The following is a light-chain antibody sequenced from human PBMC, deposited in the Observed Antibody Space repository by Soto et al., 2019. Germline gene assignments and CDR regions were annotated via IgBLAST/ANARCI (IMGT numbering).Light chain of an antibody. Sequence: DIQMTQSPSSLSASVGDRVTITCRASQDISSYLAWYQQKPGKVPKLLIYAASTLQSGVPSRFSGSGSGTDFTLTISSLEPEDFAVYYCQQRSNWWTFGQGTKVEIK. CDR1: QDISSY. CDR2: AAS. J-gene: IGKJ1*01. V-gene: IGKV1-27*01. CDR3: QQRSNWWT.